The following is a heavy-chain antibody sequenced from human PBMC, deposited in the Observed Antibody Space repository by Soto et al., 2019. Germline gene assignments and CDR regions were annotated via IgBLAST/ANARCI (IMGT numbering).Heavy chain of an antibody. CDR3: ARDDCSSSSCSHGMDV. V-gene: IGHV1-2*04. Sequence: QAQLVQSGAEVKKPGASVKVSCKASGYTFTGYYIHWVRQAPGQGLEWMGWINPKSGGTNYAQRFQGWVTMTRDTSISTAYMEQRRLRPDDTAVYYCARDDCSSSSCSHGMDVWGQGTTLTVSS. J-gene: IGHJ6*02. CDR2: INPKSGGT. D-gene: IGHD2-2*01. CDR1: GYTFTGYY.